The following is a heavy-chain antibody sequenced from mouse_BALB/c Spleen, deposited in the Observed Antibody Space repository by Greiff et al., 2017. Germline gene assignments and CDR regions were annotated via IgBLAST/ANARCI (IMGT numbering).Heavy chain of an antibody. D-gene: IGHD2-3*01. CDR2: IDPANGNT. Sequence: EVQLQQSGAELVKPGASVKLSCTASGFNIKDTYMHWVKQRPEQGLEWIGRIDPANGNTKYDPKFQGKATITADTSSNTAYLQLSSLTSEDTAVYYCAPWLLHAMDYWGQGTSVTVSS. J-gene: IGHJ4*01. CDR3: APWLLHAMDY. CDR1: GFNIKDTY. V-gene: IGHV14-3*02.